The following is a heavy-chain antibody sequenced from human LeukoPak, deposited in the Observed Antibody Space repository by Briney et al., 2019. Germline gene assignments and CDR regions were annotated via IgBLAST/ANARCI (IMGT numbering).Heavy chain of an antibody. J-gene: IGHJ3*02. D-gene: IGHD3-22*01. Sequence: KPSETLSLTCTVSGGSISSYYWSWIRQPPGKGLEWIGYIYYSGSTNYNPSLKSRVTISVDTSKNQFSLKLSSVTAADTAVYYCARNTDCYDSSGYYHSDAFDIWGQGTMVTVSS. V-gene: IGHV4-59*01. CDR3: ARNTDCYDSSGYYHSDAFDI. CDR1: GGSISSYY. CDR2: IYYSGST.